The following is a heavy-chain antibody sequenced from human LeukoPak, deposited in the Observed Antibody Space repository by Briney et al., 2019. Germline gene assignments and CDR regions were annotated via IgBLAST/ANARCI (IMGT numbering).Heavy chain of an antibody. CDR1: GFTFSSYA. D-gene: IGHD2-2*01. Sequence: PGGSLRLSCAASGFTFSSYAMSWVRQAPGKGLEWVSAISGSGGSTYYADSVKGRFTISRDNAKNSLYLQMNSLRAEDTAVYYCARAMGSISWALGYYYYYYGMDVWGQGTTVTVSS. J-gene: IGHJ6*02. CDR3: ARAMGSISWALGYYYYYYGMDV. V-gene: IGHV3-23*01. CDR2: ISGSGGST.